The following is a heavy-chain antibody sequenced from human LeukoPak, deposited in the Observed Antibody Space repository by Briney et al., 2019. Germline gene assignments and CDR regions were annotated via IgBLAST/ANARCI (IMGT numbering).Heavy chain of an antibody. V-gene: IGHV3-48*04. D-gene: IGHD2-2*01. Sequence: PGGSLTLSCAASGFTFNNYAMNWVRQAPGKGLEWVSYISSSSTTIYYADSVKGHFTISRDNARNSLYLQMNSLRVEDTAVYYCARGPFTNAHYFTTGAREPWPPSPQ. CDR3: ARGPFTNAHYFTT. CDR2: ISSSSTTI. J-gene: IGHJ4*02. CDR1: GFTFNNYA.